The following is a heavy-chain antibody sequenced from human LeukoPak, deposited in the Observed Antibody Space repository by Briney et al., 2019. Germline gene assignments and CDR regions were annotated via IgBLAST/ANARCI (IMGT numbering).Heavy chain of an antibody. J-gene: IGHJ6*03. V-gene: IGHV3-23*01. CDR3: AKNPPNYDFWSGYSDYYYYYMDV. D-gene: IGHD3-3*01. CDR1: GFTFSSYA. Sequence: PGGSLRLSCAASGFTFSSYAMGWVRQAPGKGLEWVSAISGSGGSTYYADSVKGRFTLSRDNSKNTLYLQMNSLRAEDTAVYYCAKNPPNYDFWSGYSDYYYYYMDVWGKGTTVTVSS. CDR2: ISGSGGST.